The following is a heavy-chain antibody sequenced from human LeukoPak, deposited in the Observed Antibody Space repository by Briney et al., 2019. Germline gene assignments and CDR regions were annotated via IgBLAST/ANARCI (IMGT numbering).Heavy chain of an antibody. V-gene: IGHV1-2*02. J-gene: IGHJ5*02. D-gene: IGHD3-10*01. CDR3: ARDLSYYGSLRYNWFDP. CDR1: GYTFTGYY. Sequence: ASVKVSCKASGYTFTGYYMHWVRQAPGQGLEWMGWINPNSGGTNYAQKFQGRVTMTRDTSISTAYMELRSLRSDDTAVYYCARDLSYYGSLRYNWFDPWGQGTLVTVSS. CDR2: INPNSGGT.